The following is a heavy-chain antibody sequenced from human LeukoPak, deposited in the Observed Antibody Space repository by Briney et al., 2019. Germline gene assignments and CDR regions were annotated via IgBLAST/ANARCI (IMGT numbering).Heavy chain of an antibody. Sequence: PGGSLRLSCAASGFXFSSYAISWVRQAPGKGLEWVSAISGSGGSTYYADSVKGRFTISKDNSKNTLYLQVNSLRAEDTAVYYCAKGTDYGDYDRYWYFDLWGRGTLVTVSS. V-gene: IGHV3-23*01. CDR1: GFXFSSYA. D-gene: IGHD4-17*01. CDR2: ISGSGGST. J-gene: IGHJ2*01. CDR3: AKGTDYGDYDRYWYFDL.